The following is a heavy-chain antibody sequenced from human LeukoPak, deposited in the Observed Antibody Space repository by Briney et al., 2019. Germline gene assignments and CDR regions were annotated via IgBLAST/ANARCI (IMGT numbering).Heavy chain of an antibody. CDR2: IYYSGST. Sequence: SETLSLTCTVSGGSISSSSYYWGWIRQPPGKGLEWIGCIYYSGSTYYNPPLKRRVTISVDTSKNPLSLKLSSVTAADTAVYYCARARRPWELLRFDYWGQGTLVTVSS. V-gene: IGHV4-39*01. D-gene: IGHD1-26*01. CDR1: GGSISSSSYY. J-gene: IGHJ4*02. CDR3: ARARRPWELLRFDY.